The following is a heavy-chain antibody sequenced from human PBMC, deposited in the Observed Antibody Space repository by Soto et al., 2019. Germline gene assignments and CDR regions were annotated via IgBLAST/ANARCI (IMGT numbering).Heavy chain of an antibody. Sequence: GGSLRLSCAASGFTFSSYAMHWVRQAPGKGLEWVALISDDGNNKYYADSVRGRFTISRDNSKNTLYLQMNSLRAEDTAVYYCAREADYVNWFDPWGQGTLVTVSS. CDR1: GFTFSSYA. CDR3: AREADYVNWFDP. CDR2: ISDDGNNK. V-gene: IGHV3-30-3*01. J-gene: IGHJ5*02. D-gene: IGHD4-17*01.